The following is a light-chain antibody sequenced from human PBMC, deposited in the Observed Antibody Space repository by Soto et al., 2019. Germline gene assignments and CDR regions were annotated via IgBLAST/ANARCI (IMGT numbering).Light chain of an antibody. CDR3: QQLNIDSYPIT. CDR1: QGISSY. CDR2: AAS. J-gene: IGKJ5*01. Sequence: IQLTHSPSSLSASVGDRVTITCRASQGISSYLAWYQQKPGKAPKLLIKAASRLQTGVPSRFSGSGSGTDFTLTISGLQPDDFATYYCQQLNIDSYPITFGQGTRLEIK. V-gene: IGKV1-9*01.